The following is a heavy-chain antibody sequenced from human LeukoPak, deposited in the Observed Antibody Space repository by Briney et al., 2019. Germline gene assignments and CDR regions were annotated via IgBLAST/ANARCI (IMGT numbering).Heavy chain of an antibody. CDR2: ISAFGGST. J-gene: IGHJ4*02. CDR3: AKVESRSSWYSLHLDH. D-gene: IGHD6-13*01. CDR1: GFTFSSYA. Sequence: PGGSLRLSCAASGFTFSSYAMHWVRQAPGKGLEWVSAISAFGGSTFYADSVQGRITISRDNSKNTLYLQMNSLRAEDTAVYYCAKVESRSSWYSLHLDHWGQGTLVSVSS. V-gene: IGHV3-23*01.